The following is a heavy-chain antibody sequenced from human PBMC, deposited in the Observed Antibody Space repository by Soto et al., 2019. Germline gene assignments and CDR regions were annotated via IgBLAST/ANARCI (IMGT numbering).Heavy chain of an antibody. CDR2: INPSGGST. J-gene: IGHJ4*02. Sequence: QVQLVQSGAEVKKPGASVKVSCKASGYTFTSYYMHWVRQAPGQGLEWMGIINPSGGSTSYAQKFPGRVTMTXXTXTXXVYMELSSLRSEDTAVYYCASDIPYDSSGYYRFDYWGQGTLVTVSS. V-gene: IGHV1-46*03. D-gene: IGHD3-22*01. CDR3: ASDIPYDSSGYYRFDY. CDR1: GYTFTSYY.